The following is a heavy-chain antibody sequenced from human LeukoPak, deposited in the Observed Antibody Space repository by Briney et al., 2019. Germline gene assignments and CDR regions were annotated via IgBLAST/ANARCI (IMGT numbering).Heavy chain of an antibody. J-gene: IGHJ4*02. V-gene: IGHV3-48*03. CDR2: ISTSGSTK. D-gene: IGHD5-12*01. CDR1: GFTFSSYE. Sequence: PGGSLRLSCAPSGFTFSSYEMNWVRQAPGKGLEWVSYISTSGSTKHYADSVKGRFTISRDNAKSSLYLQTNSLRAEDTAVYYCARLRGRGFLNYFDYWGQGALVTVSS. CDR3: ARLRGRGFLNYFDY.